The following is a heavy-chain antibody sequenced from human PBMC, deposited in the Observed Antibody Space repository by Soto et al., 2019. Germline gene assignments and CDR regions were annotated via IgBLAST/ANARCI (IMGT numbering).Heavy chain of an antibody. D-gene: IGHD3-3*01. CDR3: ARQIDFGVVTGWYYYYGMDV. CDR1: GYTFTSYD. V-gene: IGHV1-8*01. J-gene: IGHJ6*02. Sequence: ASVKVSCKASGYTFTSYDINWVRQATGQGLEWMGWMNPNSGNTGYAQKFQGRVTMTRNTSISTAYMELSSLRSEDTAVYYCARQIDFGVVTGWYYYYGMDVWGQGTTVTVSS. CDR2: MNPNSGNT.